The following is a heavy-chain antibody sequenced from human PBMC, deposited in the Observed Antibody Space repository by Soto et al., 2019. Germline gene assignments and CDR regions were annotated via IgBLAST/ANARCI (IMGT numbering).Heavy chain of an antibody. CDR2: ISSGGAST. V-gene: IGHV3-23*01. J-gene: IGHJ2*01. CDR3: ARIPPASSSYAITGFQWYFDL. D-gene: IGHD2-2*01. Sequence: EVQLLESGGGLVQPGGSLRLSCAASGFTFSSYAMSWVRQAPGKGLEWVSGISSGGASTYYADSVKGRFTVSRDKSKNTQFLQMNSLRAQDTPLSYCARIPPASSSYAITGFQWYFDLWGRGTLVTVSS. CDR1: GFTFSSYA.